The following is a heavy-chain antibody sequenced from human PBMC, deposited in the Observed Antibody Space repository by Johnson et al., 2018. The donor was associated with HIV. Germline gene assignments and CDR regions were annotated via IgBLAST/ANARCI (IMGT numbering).Heavy chain of an antibody. CDR2: ISWNSGSI. CDR1: GFTFSSYA. J-gene: IGHJ3*02. V-gene: IGHV3-9*01. CDR3: AKDKADYYDSSGTDLDAFDI. Sequence: EVQLVESGGGLVQPGGSLRLSCAASGFTFSSYAMHWVRQAPGKGLEWVSGISWNSGSIGYADSVKGRFTISRDNAKNSLYLQMNSLRAEDTALYYCAKDKADYYDSSGTDLDAFDIWGQATMVTVSS. D-gene: IGHD3-22*01.